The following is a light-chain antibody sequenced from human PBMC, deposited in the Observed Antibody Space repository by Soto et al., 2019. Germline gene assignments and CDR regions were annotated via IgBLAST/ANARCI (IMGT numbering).Light chain of an antibody. V-gene: IGKV1-39*01. CDR1: QSISNF. J-gene: IGKJ4*01. Sequence: DIQMTQSPSSLSASVGDRVTITCRASQSISNFLHWYQQRPGKAPKPLIYAVSSLQGGVPPRFSGSGSGSGTDFTLTISSLQPEDFGTYYCQQTYDTPLTFGGGTKVDIK. CDR2: AVS. CDR3: QQTYDTPLT.